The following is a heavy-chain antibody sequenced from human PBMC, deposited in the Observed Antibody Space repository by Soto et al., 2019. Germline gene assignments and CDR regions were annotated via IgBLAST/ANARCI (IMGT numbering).Heavy chain of an antibody. CDR2: ISGSGGST. CDR3: ARGRRGSSRSIDY. CDR1: GFTFSSYA. Sequence: PGGSLRLSCAASGFTFSSYAMSWVRQAPGKGLEWVSAISGSGGSTYYADSVKGRFTISRDNSKNTLYLQMGSLRAEDMAVYYCARGRRGSSRSIDYWGQGTLVTVSS. J-gene: IGHJ4*02. D-gene: IGHD1-26*01. V-gene: IGHV3-23*01.